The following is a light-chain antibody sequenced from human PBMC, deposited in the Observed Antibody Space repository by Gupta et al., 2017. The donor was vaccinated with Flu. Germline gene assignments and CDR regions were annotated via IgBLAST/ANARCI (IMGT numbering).Light chain of an antibody. CDR2: DAS. V-gene: IGKV3-11*01. CDR1: QGVNIY. CDR3: QQRSGLPMYT. Sequence: DRAYPSWQASQGVNIYLAWYQPKAGQPPRLLNFDASKRAAGIPDRFSGSGSGTDFTLTISTLEPEDFAVYYCQQRSGLPMYTFGQGTKLE. J-gene: IGKJ2*01.